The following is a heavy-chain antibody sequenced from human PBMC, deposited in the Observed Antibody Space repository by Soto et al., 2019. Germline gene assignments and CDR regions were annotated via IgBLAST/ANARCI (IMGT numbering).Heavy chain of an antibody. CDR2: ISGFNGNT. V-gene: IGHV1-18*01. J-gene: IGHJ1*01. CDR1: GYTFNFYG. D-gene: IGHD5-12*01. Sequence: ASVKVSCKASGYTFNFYGITWVRQAPGQGLEWMGWISGFNGNTNYAADLQGRVTMTTDTSTSTAYMELRGLRSDDTAVYYCTKWPANGQSNFEHWGQGTQVTVSS. CDR3: TKWPANGQSNFEH.